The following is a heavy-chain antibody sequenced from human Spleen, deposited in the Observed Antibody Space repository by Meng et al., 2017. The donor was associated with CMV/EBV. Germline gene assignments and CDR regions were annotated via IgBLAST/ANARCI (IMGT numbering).Heavy chain of an antibody. CDR1: GGSFSGYY. CDR3: ASGYYDSSGYYSSFDY. D-gene: IGHD3-22*01. V-gene: IGHV4-34*01. CDR2: INHSGST. J-gene: IGHJ4*02. Sequence: YGGSFSGYYWSWIRQPPGKGLEWIGEINHSGSTNYNPSLKSRVTISVDTSKNQFSLKLSSVTAADAAVYYCASGYYDSSGYYSSFDYWGQGTLVTVSS.